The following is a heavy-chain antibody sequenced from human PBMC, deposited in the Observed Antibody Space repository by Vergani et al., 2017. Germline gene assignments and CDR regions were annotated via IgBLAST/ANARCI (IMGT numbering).Heavy chain of an antibody. D-gene: IGHD2-15*01. Sequence: QVQLVQSGAEVKKPGASVKVSCKASGYTFTNNFIHWVRQAPGQGLEWMGIINPSGGYTNYPHKFQGRVTVTRDTSTSTVPRDLSSLRSEDPAIYYCVRSKNVVAVPFDCWGQGTLLTVSS. CDR1: GYTFTNNF. CDR3: VRSKNVVAVPFDC. V-gene: IGHV1-46*03. CDR2: INPSGGYT. J-gene: IGHJ4*02.